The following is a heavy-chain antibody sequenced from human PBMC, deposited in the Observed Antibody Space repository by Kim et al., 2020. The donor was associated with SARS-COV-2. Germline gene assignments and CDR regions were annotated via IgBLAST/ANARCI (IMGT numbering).Heavy chain of an antibody. D-gene: IGHD4-4*01. CDR1: GYTFTSYY. CDR2: INPSGGST. Sequence: ASVKVSCKASGYTFTSYYMHWVRQAPGQGLEWMGIINPSGGSTSYAQKFQGRVTMTRDTSTITVYMELSSLRSEDTAVYYCARENSMRPYDYWGQGTLVTVSS. CDR3: ARENSMRPYDY. J-gene: IGHJ4*02. V-gene: IGHV1-46*01.